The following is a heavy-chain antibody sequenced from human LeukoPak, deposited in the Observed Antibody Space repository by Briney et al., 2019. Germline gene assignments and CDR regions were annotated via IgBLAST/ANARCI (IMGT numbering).Heavy chain of an antibody. D-gene: IGHD6-19*01. V-gene: IGHV3-23*01. CDR1: GFIFNYYA. CDR2: ISGSDGST. CDR3: AKSGYSSGWFRAFDI. Sequence: GGSLRLSCAPSGFIFNYYAMSWVRQAPGKGLEWGSGISGSDGSTYYAESVKGRFSISRDNSKKTLFLQMNSLRAEDTAVYYCAKSGYSSGWFRAFDIWGQGTLVTVSS. J-gene: IGHJ3*02.